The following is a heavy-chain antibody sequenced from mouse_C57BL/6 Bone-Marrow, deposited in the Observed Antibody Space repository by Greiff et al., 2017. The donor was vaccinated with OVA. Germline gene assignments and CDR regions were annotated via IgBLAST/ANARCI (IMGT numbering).Heavy chain of an antibody. CDR3: ARSLYYGSYAMDY. V-gene: IGHV1-55*01. Sequence: VQLQQPGAELVKPGASVKMSCKASGYTFTSYWITWVKQRPGQGLEWIGDIYPGSGSPNYNEKFKSKATLTVDTSASTAYMQLSSLTSEDSAVYYCARSLYYGSYAMDYWGQGTSVTVSS. D-gene: IGHD1-1*01. CDR2: IYPGSGSP. CDR1: GYTFTSYW. J-gene: IGHJ4*01.